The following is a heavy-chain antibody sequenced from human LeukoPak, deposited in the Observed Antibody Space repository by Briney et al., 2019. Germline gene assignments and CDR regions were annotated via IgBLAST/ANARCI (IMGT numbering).Heavy chain of an antibody. Sequence: ASVKVSCKASGYTFTSYAFRWVRQATGQGLEWMGWMNPNSGNTGYAQKFQGRVTMTRNTSVSTAYMELSSLRSEDTAVYYCARGYFYYDLTGGLFDYWGQGTLVTVSS. V-gene: IGHV1-8*02. CDR1: GYTFTSYA. CDR2: MNPNSGNT. J-gene: IGHJ4*02. D-gene: IGHD3-22*01. CDR3: ARGYFYYDLTGGLFDY.